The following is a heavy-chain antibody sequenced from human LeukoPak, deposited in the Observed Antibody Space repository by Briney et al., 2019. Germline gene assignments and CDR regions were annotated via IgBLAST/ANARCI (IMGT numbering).Heavy chain of an antibody. CDR3: ARLGLERMVPREFDY. D-gene: IGHD2-8*01. V-gene: IGHV4-31*03. CDR1: GGSISSGGYY. J-gene: IGHJ4*02. CDR2: IYYSGST. Sequence: RTSQTLSLTCTVSGGSISSGGYYWSWIRQHPGKGLEWIGYIYYSGSTYYNPSLKSRVTISVDTSKNQFSLKLSSVTAADTAVYFCARLGLERMVPREFDYWGQGTLVTVSS.